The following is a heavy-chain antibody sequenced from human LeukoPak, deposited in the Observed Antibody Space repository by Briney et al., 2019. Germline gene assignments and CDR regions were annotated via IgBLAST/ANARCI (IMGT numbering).Heavy chain of an antibody. D-gene: IGHD3-9*01. CDR2: INHRGST. V-gene: IGHV4-34*01. J-gene: IGHJ4*02. CDR3: ARGDILTGYSY. CDR1: GGSFRGYY. Sequence: SETLSLTCAVYGGSFRGYYWSWIRQPPGKGLEWIGEINHRGSTKYNPSLKSRVTISVDTSKNQFSLNLRSATAADTAVYYCARGDILTGYSYWGQGTLATVSS.